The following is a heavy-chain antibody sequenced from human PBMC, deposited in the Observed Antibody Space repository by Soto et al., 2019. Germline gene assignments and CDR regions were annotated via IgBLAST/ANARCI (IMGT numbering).Heavy chain of an antibody. Sequence: SETLSLTCTVSGGSISSSSYYWGWIGQPPGKGLEWIGSIYYSGSTYYNPSLKSRVTISVDTSKNQFSLKLSSVTAADTAVYYCASGRHCSSTSCYFVNDAFDIWGQGTMVTVSS. CDR1: GGSISSSSYY. CDR2: IYYSGST. V-gene: IGHV4-39*01. D-gene: IGHD2-2*01. J-gene: IGHJ3*02. CDR3: ASGRHCSSTSCYFVNDAFDI.